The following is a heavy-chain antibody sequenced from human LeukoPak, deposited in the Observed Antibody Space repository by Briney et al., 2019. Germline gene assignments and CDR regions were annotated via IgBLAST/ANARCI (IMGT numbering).Heavy chain of an antibody. CDR2: IYTSGST. V-gene: IGHV4-61*02. J-gene: IGHJ4*02. D-gene: IGHD4-23*01. Sequence: SETLSLTCTVSGGSISSGAYYWSWIRQPAGKGLEWIGRIYTSGSTNYNPSLKSRVTISLDTSKNQFSLKLSSVTAADTAVYYCAREGYGGGDYFDYWGQGTLVTVSS. CDR3: AREGYGGGDYFDY. CDR1: GGSISSGAYY.